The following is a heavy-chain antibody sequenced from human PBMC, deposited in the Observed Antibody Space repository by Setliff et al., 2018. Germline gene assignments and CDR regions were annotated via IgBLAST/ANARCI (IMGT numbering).Heavy chain of an antibody. CDR2: ISGSGGST. D-gene: IGHD3-9*01. CDR3: AEDLEAQYYDILTGYSMGAFDI. Sequence: GESLKISCAASGFTFSSYAMSWVRQAPGKGLEWVSAISGSGGSTYYADSVKGRFTISRDNSKNTLYLQMNSLRAEDTAVYYCAEDLEAQYYDILTGYSMGAFDIWGQGTMVTVSS. J-gene: IGHJ3*02. V-gene: IGHV3-23*01. CDR1: GFTFSSYA.